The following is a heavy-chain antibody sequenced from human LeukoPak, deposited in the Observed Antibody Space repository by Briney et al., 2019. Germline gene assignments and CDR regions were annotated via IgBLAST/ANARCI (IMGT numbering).Heavy chain of an antibody. CDR2: IWYDGSNK. CDR3: AQQDGD. J-gene: IGHJ4*02. V-gene: IGHV3-33*06. CDR1: GFIFSNYG. Sequence: GGSLRLSCAASGFIFSNYGMHCVRQAPGKGLEWVAVIWYDGSNKYYADSVKGRFTISRDNSKNRVYLQMNSLRVEDTAVYYCAQQDGDWGQGTLVTVSS.